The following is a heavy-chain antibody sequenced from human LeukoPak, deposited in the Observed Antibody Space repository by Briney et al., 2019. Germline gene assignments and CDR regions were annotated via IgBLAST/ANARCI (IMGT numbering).Heavy chain of an antibody. CDR2: IYTSGST. J-gene: IGHJ4*02. V-gene: IGHV4-4*09. CDR1: GGSISSYY. D-gene: IGHD6-6*01. CDR3: ARRSIAARGDYFDY. Sequence: PSETLSLTCTVSGGSISSYYWSWIRQPTGKGLEWIGYIYTSGSTNYNPSLKSRVTISVDTSKNQFSLKLSSVTAADTAVYYCARRSIAARGDYFDYWGQGTLVTVSS.